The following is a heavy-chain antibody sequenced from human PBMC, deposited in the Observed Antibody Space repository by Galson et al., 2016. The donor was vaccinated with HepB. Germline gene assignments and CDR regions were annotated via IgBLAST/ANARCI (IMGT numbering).Heavy chain of an antibody. J-gene: IGHJ5*02. CDR3: ARGASTGWEVGACDL. D-gene: IGHD6-19*01. CDR1: GFTFSGYA. V-gene: IGHV3-33*01. CDR2: IRYDGSNE. Sequence: SLRLSCAASGFTFSGYAMHWVRQAPGKGLEWVGLIRYDGSNEYYADSVKGRFTISRDNSKNSLYLQMNSLRAEDTAVYYCARGASTGWEVGACDLWGQGALVTVPS.